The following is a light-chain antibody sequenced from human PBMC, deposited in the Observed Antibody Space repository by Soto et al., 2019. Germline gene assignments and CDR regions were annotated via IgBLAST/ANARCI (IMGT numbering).Light chain of an antibody. CDR3: NSYTTTSTYV. CDR1: SSDVGAYNY. J-gene: IGLJ1*01. Sequence: QSVLTQPASASGSPGQSITISCTGTSSDVGAYNYVSWYQQYPGKAPKLMIYHVSNRPSGVSNRFSGSKSGNSASLTISGLQGEDEADYYCNSYTTTSTYVFGTGTRSPS. V-gene: IGLV2-14*01. CDR2: HVS.